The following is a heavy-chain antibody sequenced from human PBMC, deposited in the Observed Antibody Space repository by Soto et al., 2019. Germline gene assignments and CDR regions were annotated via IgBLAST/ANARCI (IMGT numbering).Heavy chain of an antibody. CDR1: GGSISSGGYY. Sequence: SETLSLTCTVSGGSISSGGYYWSWIRQHPGKGLEWIGYIYYSGSTYYNPSLKSRVTISVDTSKNQFSLKLSSVTAADTAVYYCARVRWSGYSPHFDYWGQGTLVTVSS. D-gene: IGHD3-3*01. CDR3: ARVRWSGYSPHFDY. CDR2: IYYSGST. J-gene: IGHJ4*02. V-gene: IGHV4-31*03.